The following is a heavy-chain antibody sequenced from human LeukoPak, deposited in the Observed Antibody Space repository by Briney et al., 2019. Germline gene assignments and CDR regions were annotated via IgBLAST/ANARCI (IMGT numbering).Heavy chain of an antibody. Sequence: GGSLRLSCAASGFTFNSYPLHWVRQAPGKGLEWVTVISYDGSNKYYADSVKGRFTISRDNSKNTVYLQMNSLRVDDTAVYYCARAGIQLWLSFPFDYWGQGTLVTVSS. D-gene: IGHD5-18*01. V-gene: IGHV3-30-3*01. CDR2: ISYDGSNK. CDR3: ARAGIQLWLSFPFDY. J-gene: IGHJ4*02. CDR1: GFTFNSYP.